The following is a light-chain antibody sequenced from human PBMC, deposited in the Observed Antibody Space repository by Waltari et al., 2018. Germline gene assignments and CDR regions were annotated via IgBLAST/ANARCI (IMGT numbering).Light chain of an antibody. Sequence: QSALTQPASVSGSPGQSITISCTGTSSHVGGYNFVSWYQYHPGKVPKFMIYDVDKRPSGVSNRFSGSKSGNTASLTISGLQAEDEADYYCCSYAGSSTMIFGGGTKLTVL. CDR3: CSYAGSSTMI. CDR1: SSHVGGYNF. V-gene: IGLV2-23*02. CDR2: DVD. J-gene: IGLJ2*01.